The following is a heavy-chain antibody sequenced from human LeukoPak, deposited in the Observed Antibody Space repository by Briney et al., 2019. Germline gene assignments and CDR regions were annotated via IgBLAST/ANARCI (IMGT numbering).Heavy chain of an antibody. Sequence: PGGSLRLSCAASGFTFSSYAMHWVRQAPGKGLEWVAVISYDGSNKYYADSVKGRFTISRDNAKNSLYLQMNSLRAEDTAVYYCARDRDTAMGTYDYWGQATLVTVSS. V-gene: IGHV3-30*04. CDR2: ISYDGSNK. CDR1: GFTFSSYA. CDR3: ARDRDTAMGTYDY. D-gene: IGHD5-18*01. J-gene: IGHJ4*02.